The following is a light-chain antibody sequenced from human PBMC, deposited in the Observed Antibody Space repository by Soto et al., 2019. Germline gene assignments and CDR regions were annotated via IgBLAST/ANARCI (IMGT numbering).Light chain of an antibody. CDR3: QQYNDWPCT. Sequence: EIVMTQSPATLSVSPGERDTLSCRDSQSVSSNLACYQQKPGQAPRLLMYDASTRATGIPARFSGSRSGTDFLLTIISLQSEDFALYYCQQYNDWPCTFGQGTKVEVK. V-gene: IGKV3-15*01. J-gene: IGKJ1*01. CDR2: DAS. CDR1: QSVSSN.